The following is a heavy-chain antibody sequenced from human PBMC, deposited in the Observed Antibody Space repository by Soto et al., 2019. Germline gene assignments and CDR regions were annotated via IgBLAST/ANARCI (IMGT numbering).Heavy chain of an antibody. Sequence: GGSLRLSCAASGFTFSNAWMSWVHQAPGKGLEWVGRIKSKTDGGTTDYAAPVKGRFTISRDDSKNTLYLQMNSLKTEDTAVYYCTTLIYTVTSYYFDYWGQGTLVTVSS. D-gene: IGHD4-4*01. CDR1: GFTFSNAW. J-gene: IGHJ4*02. CDR2: IKSKTDGGTT. V-gene: IGHV3-15*01. CDR3: TTLIYTVTSYYFDY.